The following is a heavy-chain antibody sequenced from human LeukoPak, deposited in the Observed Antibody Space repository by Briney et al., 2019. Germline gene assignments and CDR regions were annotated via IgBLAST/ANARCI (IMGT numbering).Heavy chain of an antibody. J-gene: IGHJ5*02. CDR3: ARVAYGGNLRWFDP. CDR1: GYKFTGYY. D-gene: IGHD4-23*01. CDR2: INPDSGVT. Sequence: ASMKVSCKASGYKFTGYYIHWVRQAPGQGLEWMGWINPDSGVTDSVQKFQDRVTMTRDTSTTTAYMELSRLRADDTAIYYCARVAYGGNLRWFDPWGQGTLVTVSS. V-gene: IGHV1-2*02.